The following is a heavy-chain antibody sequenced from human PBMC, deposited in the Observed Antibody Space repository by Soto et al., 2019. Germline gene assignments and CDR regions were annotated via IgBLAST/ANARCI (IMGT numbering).Heavy chain of an antibody. Sequence: QVQLVQSGAEVKKPGASVRVSCKASGYTFTSYYIHWVRQAPGQGLEWMAIVKPTGGSTNYAQKFQGRITVTFDTSTSTVFMELNSLRYEDTAVYYCARHLAAGDSWGQGTLVTVSS. J-gene: IGHJ4*02. CDR3: ARHLAAGDS. CDR1: GYTFTSYY. CDR2: VKPTGGST. D-gene: IGHD6-25*01. V-gene: IGHV1-46*03.